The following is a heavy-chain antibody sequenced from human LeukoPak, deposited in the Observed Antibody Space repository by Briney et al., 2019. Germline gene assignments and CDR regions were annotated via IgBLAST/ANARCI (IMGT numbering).Heavy chain of an antibody. CDR2: ISYDGSNK. CDR3: ARGDSGSSFDY. V-gene: IGHV3-30-3*01. Sequence: GGSLRLSCAASGFTFSSYAMHWVRQAPGKGLEWVAVISYDGSNKYYADSVKGRFTISRDNSKNTLYLQMNSLRAEDTAVYYCARGDSGSSFDYWGQGTLVTVSS. CDR1: GFTFSSYA. J-gene: IGHJ4*02. D-gene: IGHD1-26*01.